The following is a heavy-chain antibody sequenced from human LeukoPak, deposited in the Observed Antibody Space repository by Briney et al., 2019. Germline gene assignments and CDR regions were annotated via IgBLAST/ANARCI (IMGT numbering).Heavy chain of an antibody. J-gene: IGHJ4*02. CDR2: ISDSGGST. CDR1: GFTFSRYG. V-gene: IGHV3-23*01. CDR3: ATGAYFDH. Sequence: GGSLRLSCAASGFTFSRYGMHWVRQAPGKGLEWVSTISDSGGSTYYADSVKGRFTISRDNSKNTLYLQMNSLRAEDTAIYYCATGAYFDHWGQGTLVTVSS.